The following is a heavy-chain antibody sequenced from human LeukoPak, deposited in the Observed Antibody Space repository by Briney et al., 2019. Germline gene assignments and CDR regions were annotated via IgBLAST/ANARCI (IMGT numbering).Heavy chain of an antibody. CDR2: IHYNGIT. J-gene: IGHJ3*02. D-gene: IGHD6-13*01. V-gene: IGHV4-59*12. CDR1: GSMYNYY. CDR3: AREGYSSSWPDAFDI. Sequence: SETLSLTCTVSGSMYNYYWSWIRQPPGKGLEWIGYIHYNGITNYSPSLKSRVTMSLDTSKNQVSLKLNSVSAADTAVYYCAREGYSSSWPDAFDIWGQGTMVTVSS.